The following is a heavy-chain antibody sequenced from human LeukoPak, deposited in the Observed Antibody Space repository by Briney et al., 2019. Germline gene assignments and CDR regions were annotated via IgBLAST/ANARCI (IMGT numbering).Heavy chain of an antibody. V-gene: IGHV1-69*04. D-gene: IGHD3-10*01. CDR2: IIPILGIA. Sequence: SVKVSCKASGGTFSSYAISWVRQAPGQGLEWMGRIIPILGIANYAQKFQGRVTITEDKSTSTAYMELRSRISEDTAVYYCARGYYGSGSYLDYWGQGDLVTVSS. CDR1: GGTFSSYA. J-gene: IGHJ4*02. CDR3: ARGYYGSGSYLDY.